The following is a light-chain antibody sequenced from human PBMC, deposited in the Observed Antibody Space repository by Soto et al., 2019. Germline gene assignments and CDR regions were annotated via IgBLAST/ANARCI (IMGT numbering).Light chain of an antibody. CDR3: QQHSDLLT. CDR2: WAS. CDR1: QSVFYSSNNKDT. J-gene: IGKJ4*01. Sequence: DIVMTQSPDSLAVSLGERATINCRSSQSVFYSSNNKDTIAWYQQKPGQPPRLLIYWASTRESGVPDRFSGSGSGTDFTLTISSLQAEDVAVYYCQQHSDLLTFGGGTKVDIK. V-gene: IGKV4-1*01.